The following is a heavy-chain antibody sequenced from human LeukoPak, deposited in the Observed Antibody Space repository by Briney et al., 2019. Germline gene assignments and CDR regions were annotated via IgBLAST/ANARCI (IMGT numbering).Heavy chain of an antibody. CDR3: ARLEPRCPHPWCWFDP. CDR2: MHYSGST. J-gene: IGHJ5*02. Sequence: SETLSLTCTVSGGSISSSSYYWGWIRQPPGKGLEWIGSMHYSGSTYYNSSLKSRVTISVDTSKNQFSLKLTSVTAADTAVYYCARLEPRCPHPWCWFDPWGQGTLVTVSS. D-gene: IGHD1-14*01. CDR1: GGSISSSSYY. V-gene: IGHV4-39*01.